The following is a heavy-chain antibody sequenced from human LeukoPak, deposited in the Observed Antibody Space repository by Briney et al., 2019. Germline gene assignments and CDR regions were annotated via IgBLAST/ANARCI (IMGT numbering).Heavy chain of an antibody. V-gene: IGHV3-33*01. CDR1: GFTFSSYG. Sequence: GGSLRLSGAASGFTFSSYGMHWVRQAPGKGLEWVAVIWYDGSNKYHADSVKGRFTISRDNSKNTLYLQMNSLRAEDTAVYYCARDPDDYGDYSYFDYWGQGTLVTVSS. J-gene: IGHJ4*02. CDR3: ARDPDDYGDYSYFDY. D-gene: IGHD4-17*01. CDR2: IWYDGSNK.